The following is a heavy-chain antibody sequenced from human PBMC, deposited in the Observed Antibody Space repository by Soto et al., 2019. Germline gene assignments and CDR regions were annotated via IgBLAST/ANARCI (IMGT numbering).Heavy chain of an antibody. J-gene: IGHJ5*02. V-gene: IGHV1-69*13. D-gene: IGHD4-4*01. CDR2: IKPISDIT. Sequence: SVKVSCKASGDTFGRFTINWVRQAPGQGLEWMGGIKPISDITNYAQRFQGRVTFTADASTSTVYLELSSLRSEDTAMYYCARDPSTINKLIGVWFDPWGQGTLVAVSS. CDR1: GDTFGRFT. CDR3: ARDPSTINKLIGVWFDP.